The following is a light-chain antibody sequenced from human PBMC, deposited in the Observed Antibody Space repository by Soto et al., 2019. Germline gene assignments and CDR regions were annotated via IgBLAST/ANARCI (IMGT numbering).Light chain of an antibody. V-gene: IGLV2-14*01. J-gene: IGLJ1*01. Sequence: QSVLTPPSSVSGSPGQSITTSCTGTSIDAGGYNYVSWYQQHPVKAPKLMIYDVTNRPSGVSDRFSGSKSGNTASLTISGLQAEDEADYYCSSYTSSSTPYVFGTGSKVTVL. CDR3: SSYTSSSTPYV. CDR2: DVT. CDR1: SIDAGGYNY.